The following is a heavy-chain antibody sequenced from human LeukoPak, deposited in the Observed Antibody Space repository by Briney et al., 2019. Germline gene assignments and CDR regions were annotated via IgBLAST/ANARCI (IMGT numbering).Heavy chain of an antibody. CDR1: GFTFSSYA. Sequence: GGSLRLSCAASGFTFSSYAMHWVRQAPGKGLEWVAVISYDGSNKYYADSVKGRFTISRDNSKNTLYLQMNSLRAEDTAVYYCARGDFTYYYGSGSYYSAGEGYNWFDPWGQGTLVTVSS. V-gene: IGHV3-30*04. CDR3: ARGDFTYYYGSGSYYSAGEGYNWFDP. J-gene: IGHJ5*02. CDR2: ISYDGSNK. D-gene: IGHD3-10*01.